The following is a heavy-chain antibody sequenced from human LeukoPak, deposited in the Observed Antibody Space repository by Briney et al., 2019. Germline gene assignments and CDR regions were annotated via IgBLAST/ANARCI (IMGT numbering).Heavy chain of an antibody. D-gene: IGHD1-1*01. CDR2: ISGSGTST. CDR3: ARGETTSYGMDV. CDR1: GFTFSSYG. J-gene: IGHJ6*02. V-gene: IGHV3-23*01. Sequence: GGSLRLSCAASGFTFSSYGMSWVRQAPGKGLEWVSAISGSGTSTYYADSVKGRFTISRENAKNSLYLQMNSLRAGDTAVYYCARGETTSYGMDVWGQGTTVTVSS.